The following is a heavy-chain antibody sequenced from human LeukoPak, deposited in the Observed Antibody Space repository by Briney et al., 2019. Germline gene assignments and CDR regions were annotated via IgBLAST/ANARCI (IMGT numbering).Heavy chain of an antibody. V-gene: IGHV1-69*01. D-gene: IGHD5-18*01. CDR2: IIPIFGTA. Sequence: PQASVKVSCKASGGTFSSYAISWVRQAPGQGLEWMGGIIPIFGTANYAQKFQGRVTITADESTSTAYMELSSLRSEDTAVYYCAISEETAMALSAFDIWGQGTMVTVSS. CDR3: AISEETAMALSAFDI. J-gene: IGHJ3*02. CDR1: GGTFSSYA.